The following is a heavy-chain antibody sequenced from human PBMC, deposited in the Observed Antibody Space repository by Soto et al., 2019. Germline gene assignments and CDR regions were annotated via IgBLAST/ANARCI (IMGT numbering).Heavy chain of an antibody. D-gene: IGHD3-10*01. CDR1: GNTVTTYY. V-gene: IGHV1-46*01. J-gene: IGHJ5*02. Sequence: QVQLVQSGAEVKTPGASVKVSCKASGNTVTTYYMHWVRQAPGQGPEWMGIINPSGDSTSYAQRFQGRLTMTRDTSTSTVYMELSSLRSEDTAVYYCASGQRSGSNSYFPNHDNWIDPWGQGTLVTVSS. CDR2: INPSGDST. CDR3: ASGQRSGSNSYFPNHDNWIDP.